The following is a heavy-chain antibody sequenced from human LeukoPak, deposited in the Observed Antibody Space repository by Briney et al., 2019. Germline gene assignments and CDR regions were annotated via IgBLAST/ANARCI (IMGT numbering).Heavy chain of an antibody. CDR1: GGSISSYY. CDR3: ALGYSGSYVGWFDP. J-gene: IGHJ5*02. CDR2: IYYSGST. V-gene: IGHV4-59*01. Sequence: PSXTLSLTCTVSGGSISSYYRSWIRQPPGKGLEWIGYIYYSGSTNYNPSLKSRVTISVDTSKNQFSLKLSSVTAADTAVYYCALGYSGSYVGWFDPWGQGTLVTVSS. D-gene: IGHD1-26*01.